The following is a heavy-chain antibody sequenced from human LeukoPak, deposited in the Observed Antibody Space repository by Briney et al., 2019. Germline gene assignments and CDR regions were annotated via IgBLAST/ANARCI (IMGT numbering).Heavy chain of an antibody. Sequence: GASVKVSCKTSGYTFTGYYIQWVRQAPGQGLEWMGYINPTSGGTNYAQEFQGRVTMTRDTSISTAYMELSSLRSEDTAVYCCARKSGGTISGNYYYMDVWGKGTTVTVSS. D-gene: IGHD1-1*01. CDR3: ARKSGGTISGNYYYMDV. CDR2: INPTSGGT. CDR1: GYTFTGYY. J-gene: IGHJ6*03. V-gene: IGHV1-2*02.